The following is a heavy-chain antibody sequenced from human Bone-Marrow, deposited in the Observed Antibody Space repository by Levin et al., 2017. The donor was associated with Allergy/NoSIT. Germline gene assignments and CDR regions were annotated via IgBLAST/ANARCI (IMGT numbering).Heavy chain of an antibody. D-gene: IGHD6-19*01. V-gene: IGHV4-59*01. Sequence: SETLSLTCTVSGASISTSDWSWIRQPPGKGLEWIGFISHTGATNYNPSLKSRVTISVDTSQNQFSLRLTSVTAADTAVDYCARFYPSGWYWIDPWGQGTLVTVSS. CDR1: GASISTSD. J-gene: IGHJ5*01. CDR3: ARFYPSGWYWIDP. CDR2: ISHTGAT.